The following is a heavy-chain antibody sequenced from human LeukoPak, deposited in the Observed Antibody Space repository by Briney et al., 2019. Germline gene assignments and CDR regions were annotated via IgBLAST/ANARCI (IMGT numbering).Heavy chain of an antibody. CDR1: GGSISSGGYY. D-gene: IGHD6-13*01. J-gene: IGHJ4*02. CDR3: ARGREQQLVRPYFDY. CDR2: IYYSGST. Sequence: SETLSLTCTVSGGSISSGGYYWSWIRQHPGKGLEWIGYIYYSGSTYYNPSPKSRVTISVDTSKNQFSLKLSSVTAADTAVYYCARGREQQLVRPYFDYWGQGTLVTVSS. V-gene: IGHV4-31*03.